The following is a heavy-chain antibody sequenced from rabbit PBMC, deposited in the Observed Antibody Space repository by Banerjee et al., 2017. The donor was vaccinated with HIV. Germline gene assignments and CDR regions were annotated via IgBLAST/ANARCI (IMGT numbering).Heavy chain of an antibody. CDR1: YY. V-gene: IGHV1S40*01. D-gene: IGHD7-1*01. Sequence: YYMCWVRQAPGKGLELIACIDAGTSGTTYYANWAKGRFTISRTSSTTVTLQMTSLTAADTATYFCARDLAAVTGWNFDLWGPGTLVTVS. CDR2: IDAGTSGTT. CDR3: ARDLAAVTGWNFDL. J-gene: IGHJ4*01.